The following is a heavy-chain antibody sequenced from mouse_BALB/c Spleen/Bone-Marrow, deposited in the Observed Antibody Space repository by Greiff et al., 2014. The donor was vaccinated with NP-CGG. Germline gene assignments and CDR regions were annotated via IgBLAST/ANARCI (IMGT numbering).Heavy chain of an antibody. J-gene: IGHJ1*01. Sequence: VQLKQSGPELGKPGASVKISCKASGYSFTGYYMHWGKKSHGNSLDWIGYIYPYNGVSSYNQKFKGKATLTVDKSSSTAYMELRSLTSDDSAVYYCESRGEYFDVWGAGTTVTVSS. V-gene: IGHV1-31*01. CDR2: IYPYNGVS. CDR1: GYSFTGYY. CDR3: ESRGEYFDV.